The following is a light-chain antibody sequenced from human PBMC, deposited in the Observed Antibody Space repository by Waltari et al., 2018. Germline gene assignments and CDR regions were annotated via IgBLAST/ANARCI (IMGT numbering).Light chain of an antibody. CDR3: HQRSIWPYT. CDR1: QDISSF. CDR2: DAS. Sequence: IVLTQSPATLSLSPGERATLSCRATQDISSFLAWYQQKPGQAPRPLIYDASVRATGVPARFSGSGPGRDFTLTISSLEPEDFVVYYCHQRSIWPYTFGQGTKLEIK. J-gene: IGKJ2*01. V-gene: IGKV3D-11*01.